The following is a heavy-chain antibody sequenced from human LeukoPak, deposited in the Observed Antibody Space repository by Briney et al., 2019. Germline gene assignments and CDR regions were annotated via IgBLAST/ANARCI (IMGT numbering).Heavy chain of an antibody. CDR3: ATEPLYYYYMDV. Sequence: GGSLRLSCAASGFSISNYNMNWVRQAPGKGLEWLSSISSSSSTIFYADSVKGRLTISRDNAKNSLFLQMNSLRAEDTAVYYCATEPLYYYYMDVWGKGTTVTVPS. CDR1: GFSISNYN. J-gene: IGHJ6*03. V-gene: IGHV3-48*01. D-gene: IGHD1-14*01. CDR2: ISSSSSTI.